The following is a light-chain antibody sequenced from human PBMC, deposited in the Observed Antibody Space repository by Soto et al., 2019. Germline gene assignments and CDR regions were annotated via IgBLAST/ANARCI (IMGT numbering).Light chain of an antibody. J-gene: IGLJ2*01. Sequence: QSVLTQPPSVSGAPGQRVTISCTGSSSNIGAGYDVHWYQQLPGTAPKLLIYGNSNRPSGVPDRFSGSKSGTSASLAITGLQDEDEADYYCQSYDSRPYVVFGGGTKVTVL. CDR3: QSYDSRPYVV. V-gene: IGLV1-40*01. CDR2: GNS. CDR1: SSNIGAGYD.